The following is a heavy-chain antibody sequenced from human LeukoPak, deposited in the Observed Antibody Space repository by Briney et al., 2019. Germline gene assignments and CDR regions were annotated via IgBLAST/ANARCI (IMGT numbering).Heavy chain of an antibody. CDR3: AKDGPGDYYDSSCFYNY. D-gene: IGHD3-22*01. CDR2: ISGSGGST. Sequence: GGSLRLSCAASGFTFSSYAMSWVRQAPGKGQEWVSAISGSGGSTYYADSVKGRFTISTDNSKNTLYLQMNSLRAEDTAVYYCAKDGPGDYYDSSCFYNYWGQGTLVTVPS. J-gene: IGHJ4*02. CDR1: GFTFSSYA. V-gene: IGHV3-23*01.